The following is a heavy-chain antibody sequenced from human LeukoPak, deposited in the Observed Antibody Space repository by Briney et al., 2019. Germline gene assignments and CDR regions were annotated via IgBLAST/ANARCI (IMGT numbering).Heavy chain of an antibody. D-gene: IGHD3-3*01. CDR2: INHSGST. V-gene: IGHV4-34*01. J-gene: IGHJ4*02. CDR3: ATRYYDFWSGYLIDY. CDR1: GGSFSGYY. Sequence: SETLSLTCAVYGGSFSGYYWSWIRQPPGKGLEWIGEINHSGSTNYNPSLKSRVTISVGTSKNQFSLKLSSVTAADTAVYYCATRYYDFWSGYLIDYWGQGTLVTVSS.